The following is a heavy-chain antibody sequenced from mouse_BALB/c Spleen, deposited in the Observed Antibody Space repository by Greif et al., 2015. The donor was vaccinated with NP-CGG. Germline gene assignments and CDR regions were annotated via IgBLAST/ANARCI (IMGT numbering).Heavy chain of an antibody. CDR2: INPSTGYT. Sequence: VVLVESGAELAKPGASVKMSCKASGYTFTSYWMHWVKQRPGQGLEWIGYINPSTGYTEYNQKFKDKATLTADKSSSTAYMQLSSLTSEDSAVYYCARRDSSGYGYWGQGTTLTVSS. CDR1: GYTFTSYW. D-gene: IGHD3-2*01. V-gene: IGHV1-7*01. CDR3: ARRDSSGYGY. J-gene: IGHJ2*01.